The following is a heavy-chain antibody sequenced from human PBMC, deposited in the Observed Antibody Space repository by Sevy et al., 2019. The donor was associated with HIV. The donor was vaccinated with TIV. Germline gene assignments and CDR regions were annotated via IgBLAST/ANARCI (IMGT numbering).Heavy chain of an antibody. D-gene: IGHD1-7*01. CDR3: ARDPSGNYLTPHYRDYYGLDV. Sequence: ASVKVSCKTSGYTFSSHDINWVRQAPGQGLEWMGWMNPNNGNTGYVQKFQDRVTMTRDSSIATAYMELRGLTSDDTAVYYCARDPSGNYLTPHYRDYYGLDVWGQGTEVTVSS. CDR2: MNPNNGNT. CDR1: GYTFSSHD. J-gene: IGHJ6*02. V-gene: IGHV1-8*01.